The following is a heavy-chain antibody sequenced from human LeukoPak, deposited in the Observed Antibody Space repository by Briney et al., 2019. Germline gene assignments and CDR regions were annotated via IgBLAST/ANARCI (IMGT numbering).Heavy chain of an antibody. V-gene: IGHV4-34*01. J-gene: IGHJ4*02. CDR1: GFTFSSHG. D-gene: IGHD2-2*01. CDR3: AREQLGYCSSTSCYHFDY. Sequence: PGGSLRLSCAASGFTFSSHGMHWVRQPPGKGLEWIGEINHSGSTNYNPSLKSRVTISVDTSKNQFSLKLSSVTAADTAVYYCAREQLGYCSSTSCYHFDYWGQGTLVTVSS. CDR2: INHSGST.